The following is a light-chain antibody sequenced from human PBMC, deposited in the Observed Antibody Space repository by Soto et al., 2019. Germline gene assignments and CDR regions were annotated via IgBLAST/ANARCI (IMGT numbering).Light chain of an antibody. J-gene: IGKJ1*01. CDR2: DAS. CDR1: QNIVTW. V-gene: IGKV1-5*01. CDR3: QQCGDSWS. Sequence: DIRMTQSPSTLSASVGDRVTITCRASQNIVTWLAWYQQKPGKGPDLLIYDASTLESGVPSRFSGSGSGTEFTLTISSLQPGDFATYYCQQCGDSWSFGQGTKVEIE.